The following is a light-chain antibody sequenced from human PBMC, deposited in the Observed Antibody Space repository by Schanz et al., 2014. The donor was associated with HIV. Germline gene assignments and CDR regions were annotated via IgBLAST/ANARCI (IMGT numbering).Light chain of an antibody. Sequence: QSALTQPASVSGSPGQSITISCTGTSSDIGTFDYVSWYQQHPGKAPKLMIFDVTHRPSGVPDRFSGSKSGNTASLTISGLQAEDEGQYYCCSYADRNIVLFGGGTKLTVL. J-gene: IGLJ2*01. CDR1: SSDIGTFDY. V-gene: IGLV2-14*03. CDR2: DVT. CDR3: CSYADRNIVL.